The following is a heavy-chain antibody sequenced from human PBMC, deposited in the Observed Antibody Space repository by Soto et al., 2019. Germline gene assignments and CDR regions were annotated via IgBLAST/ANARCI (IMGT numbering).Heavy chain of an antibody. Sequence: SETLSLTCTVSGGSISSYYWSWIRQPPGKGLEWIGYIYYSGSTNYNPSLKSRVTISVDTSKNQFSLKLSSVTAADTAVYYCARDAVAGKNWFDPWGQGTLVTVSS. CDR2: IYYSGST. D-gene: IGHD6-19*01. CDR3: ARDAVAGKNWFDP. CDR1: GGSISSYY. J-gene: IGHJ5*02. V-gene: IGHV4-59*01.